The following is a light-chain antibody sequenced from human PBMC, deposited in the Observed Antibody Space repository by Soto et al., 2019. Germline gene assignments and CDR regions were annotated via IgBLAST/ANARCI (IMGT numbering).Light chain of an antibody. CDR2: DVS. Sequence: QSVLTQPASVSGSPGQSITISCTGSSSDVGAYNYVSWYQQHPDKAPKLMIFDVSDRPSGVSNRFSASKSGNTASLTISGLQAEDEAEYYCGSFTTSSTVVFGTGTRSPS. V-gene: IGLV2-14*03. CDR1: SSDVGAYNY. J-gene: IGLJ1*01. CDR3: GSFTTSSTVV.